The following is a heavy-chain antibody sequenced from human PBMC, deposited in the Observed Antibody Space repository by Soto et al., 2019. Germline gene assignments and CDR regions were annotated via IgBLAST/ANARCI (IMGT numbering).Heavy chain of an antibody. D-gene: IGHD3-10*01. J-gene: IGHJ5*02. V-gene: IGHV3-30*18. CDR1: GFTFSSYG. CDR2: ISYDGSNK. CDR3: AETGGFGELLSLSDP. Sequence: GGSLRLSCAASGFTFSSYGMHWVRQAPGKGLEWVAVISYDGSNKYYADSVKGRFTISRDNSKNTLYLQMNSLRAEDTAVYYCAETGGFGELLSLSDPWGQTSLVTFST.